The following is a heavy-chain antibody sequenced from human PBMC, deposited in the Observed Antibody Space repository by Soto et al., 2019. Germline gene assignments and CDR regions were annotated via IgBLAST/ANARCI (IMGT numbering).Heavy chain of an antibody. CDR1: GGSISSGGYS. CDR2: IYHSGST. Sequence: SETLSLTCAVSGGSISSGGYSWSWIRQPPGKGLEWIGYIYHSGSTYYNPSLKSRVTISVDRSKNQFSLKLSSVTAADTAVYYCASFTYYDSSGSYDYWGQGTLVTVSS. V-gene: IGHV4-30-2*01. J-gene: IGHJ4*02. CDR3: ASFTYYDSSGSYDY. D-gene: IGHD3-22*01.